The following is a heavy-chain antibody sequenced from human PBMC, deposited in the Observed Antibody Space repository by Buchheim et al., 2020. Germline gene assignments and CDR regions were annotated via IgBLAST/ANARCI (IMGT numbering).Heavy chain of an antibody. V-gene: IGHV3-11*01. CDR3: AKADSSSSYY. Sequence: QVQLVESGGGLVKPGGSLRLSCVVSGITFSDYYMSWIRQAPGKGLEWLSYISTVGSTIYYADSVKGRFTVSRDNSKNTLYLQMNSLRAEDTAVYYCAKADSSSSYYWGQGTL. J-gene: IGHJ4*02. CDR1: GITFSDYY. D-gene: IGHD6-6*01. CDR2: ISTVGSTI.